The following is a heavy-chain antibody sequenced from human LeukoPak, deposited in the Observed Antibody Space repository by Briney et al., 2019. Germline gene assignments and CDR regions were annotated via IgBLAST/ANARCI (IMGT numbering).Heavy chain of an antibody. V-gene: IGHV3-30*04. CDR2: ISYDGSNK. CDR3: ARDFYGDYGGY. Sequence: GGSLRLSCAASGFTFSSYAMRWVRQAPGKGLEWVGVISYDGSNKYYADSVKDGFTISRYNSKNTLYLQMNSLRAEDTAVYYCARDFYGDYGGYWGQGTLVTVSS. CDR1: GFTFSSYA. D-gene: IGHD4-17*01. J-gene: IGHJ4*02.